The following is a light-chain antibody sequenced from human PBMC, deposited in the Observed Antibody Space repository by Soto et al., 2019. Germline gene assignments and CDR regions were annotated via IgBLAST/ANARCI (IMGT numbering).Light chain of an antibody. Sequence: EIVMTQSPDTLSVSPGERATLSCRASQSVSTNLAWYQQKPGQAPRLLIYGASTRATGIPARFSGSGSGTEFTLPISSLQSEDFAVYHCQQYNNWPYTFGQGTKLEIQ. CDR2: GAS. CDR3: QQYNNWPYT. V-gene: IGKV3-15*01. J-gene: IGKJ2*01. CDR1: QSVSTN.